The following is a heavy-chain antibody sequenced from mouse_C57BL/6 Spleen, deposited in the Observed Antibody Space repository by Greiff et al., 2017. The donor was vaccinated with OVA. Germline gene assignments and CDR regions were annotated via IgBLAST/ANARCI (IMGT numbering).Heavy chain of an antibody. V-gene: IGHV3-6*01. D-gene: IGHD4-1*01. CDR2: ISYDGSN. CDR3: ARTNWDEDY. J-gene: IGHJ2*01. CDR1: GYSITSGYY. Sequence: EVQVVESGPGLVKPSQSLSLTCSVTGYSITSGYYWNWIRQFPGNKLEWMGYISYDGSNNYNPSLKNRISITRDTSKNQFFLKLNSVTTEDTATYYCARTNWDEDYWGQGTTLTVSS.